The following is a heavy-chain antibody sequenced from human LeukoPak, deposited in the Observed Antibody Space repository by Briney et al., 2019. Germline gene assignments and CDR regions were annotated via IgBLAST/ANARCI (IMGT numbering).Heavy chain of an antibody. CDR1: GFTFSSYA. V-gene: IGHV3-23*01. D-gene: IGHD1-26*01. J-gene: IGHJ4*02. CDR2: ISGSGGST. Sequence: PGGSLRLSCAASGFTFSSYAMTWVRQVPGKGLEWVSAISGSGGSTYYADSVKGRFTISRDNSKNTLYLQMNSLRAEDTAVYYCAANSGNYFGGFYYFDYWGQGTLVAVSS. CDR3: AANSGNYFGGFYYFDY.